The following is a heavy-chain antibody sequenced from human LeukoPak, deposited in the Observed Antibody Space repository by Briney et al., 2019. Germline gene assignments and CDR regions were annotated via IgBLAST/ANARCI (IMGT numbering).Heavy chain of an antibody. CDR3: AAGGSTTTPSWVSFDY. Sequence: GASVKVSCMASGYTFITYYMDCVRQPPAQGREWMGLINPGGGGATSAQKFQGRFTMTRDTSTSTVYMELSSLTSEDTAVYYCAAGGSTTTPSWVSFDYWGQGTLVSVSS. D-gene: IGHD2-2*01. J-gene: IGHJ4*02. CDR2: INPGGGGA. CDR1: GYTFITYY. V-gene: IGHV1-46*01.